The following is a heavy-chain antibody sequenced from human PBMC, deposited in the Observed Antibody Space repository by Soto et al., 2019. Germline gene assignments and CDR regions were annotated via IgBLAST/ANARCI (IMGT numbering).Heavy chain of an antibody. CDR2: IYYSGST. D-gene: IGHD3-16*02. Sequence: SETLSLTCTVSGGSISSYYWSWIRQPPGKGLEWIGYIYYSGSTNYNPSLKSRVTISVDTSKNQFSLKLSSVTAADTAVYYCARVGSPYDYIWGSYRYYFDYWGQGTLVTVSS. CDR1: GGSISSYY. J-gene: IGHJ4*02. V-gene: IGHV4-59*01. CDR3: ARVGSPYDYIWGSYRYYFDY.